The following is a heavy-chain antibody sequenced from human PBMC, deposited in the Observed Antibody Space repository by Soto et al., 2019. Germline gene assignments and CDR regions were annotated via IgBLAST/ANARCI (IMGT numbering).Heavy chain of an antibody. CDR3: ARDTTTGLDY. V-gene: IGHV3-74*01. CDR1: GFTFSSDW. Sequence: GGSLRLSCAASGFTFSSDWMHWVRQAPGRGLVWVSRINSDGTDTTYADSVKGRFTISRDNAKNTLYLQMNTLRAEDTAVYYCARDTTTGLDYWGQGTLVTVSS. CDR2: INSDGTDT. D-gene: IGHD4-17*01. J-gene: IGHJ4*02.